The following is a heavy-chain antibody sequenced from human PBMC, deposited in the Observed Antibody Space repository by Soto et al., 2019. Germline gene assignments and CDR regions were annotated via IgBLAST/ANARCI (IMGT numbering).Heavy chain of an antibody. V-gene: IGHV4-31*03. J-gene: IGHJ4*02. CDR1: GGSISSGGYY. Sequence: QVQLQESGPGLVKPSQTLSLTCTVSGGSISSGGYYWSWIRQHPGKGLEWIGSIYYTGSTYYNQSLKSRVTISVDTSKNQFSLKLSSVTAADTAVYYCATLYMVRGVRTFDYWGQGTLVTVSS. CDR3: ATLYMVRGVRTFDY. D-gene: IGHD3-10*01. CDR2: IYYTGST.